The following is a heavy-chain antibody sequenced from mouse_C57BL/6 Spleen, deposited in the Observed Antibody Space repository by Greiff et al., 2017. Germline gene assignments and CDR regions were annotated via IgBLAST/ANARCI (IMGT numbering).Heavy chain of an antibody. D-gene: IGHD2-1*01. CDR3: ARDSNYVRFAY. CDR1: GFTFTDYY. J-gene: IGHJ3*01. Sequence: EVMLVESGGGLVQPGGSLSLSCAASGFTFTDYYMSWVRPPPGKALAWLGFFRNKANGYTTEYSASVKGRFTISRDNSQSILYLQMNALRAEDSATYYCARDSNYVRFAYWGQGTLVTVCA. V-gene: IGHV7-3*01. CDR2: FRNKANGYTT.